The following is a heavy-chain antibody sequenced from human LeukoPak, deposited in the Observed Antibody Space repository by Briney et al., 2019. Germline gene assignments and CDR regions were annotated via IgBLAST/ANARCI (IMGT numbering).Heavy chain of an antibody. V-gene: IGHV3-20*01. CDR2: INWNGGST. J-gene: IGHJ5*02. CDR3: ARDREEWLSWFDP. Sequence: GGSLRLSCAASGFTFDDYGMSWVRQAPGKGLEWVSGINWNGGSTGYADSVKGRFTISRDNAENSLYLQMNSLRAEDTALYHCARDREEWLSWFDPWGQGTLVTVSS. D-gene: IGHD3-3*01. CDR1: GFTFDDYG.